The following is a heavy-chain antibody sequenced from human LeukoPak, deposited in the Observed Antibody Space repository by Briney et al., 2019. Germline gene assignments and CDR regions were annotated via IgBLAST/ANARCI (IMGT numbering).Heavy chain of an antibody. CDR2: ITRDSIYT. J-gene: IGHJ4*02. CDR1: GFTFSNYN. V-gene: IGHV3-21*01. CDR3: ARDGRYSGSFDY. Sequence: GVLRLSCAASGFTFSNYNMNWFRQTPGKGLEWVSSITRDSIYTFYADSVKGRFTISRDNAKNSLSLQMNSLRAEGTAVYYCARDGRYSGSFDYWGQGTLVTVSS. D-gene: IGHD5-12*01.